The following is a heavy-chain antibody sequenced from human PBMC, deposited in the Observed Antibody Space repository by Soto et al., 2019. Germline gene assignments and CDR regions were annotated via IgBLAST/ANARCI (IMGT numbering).Heavy chain of an antibody. V-gene: IGHV1-58*01. CDR1: GFTFTSSA. Sequence: ASVKVSCKASGFTFTSSAVQWLQQARGQRLEWIGWIAVGSGDTRYAQKFQERVTIIWDVSTSTSYMELSSLRSDDTAVYYCPATSPDHHGRSWFWGYFDYWGQGALVTVSS. D-gene: IGHD3-16*01. CDR2: IAVGSGDT. CDR3: PATSPDHHGRSWFWGYFDY. J-gene: IGHJ4*02.